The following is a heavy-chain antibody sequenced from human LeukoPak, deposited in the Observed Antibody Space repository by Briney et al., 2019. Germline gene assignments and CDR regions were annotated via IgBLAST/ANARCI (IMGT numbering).Heavy chain of an antibody. CDR1: GGSISSYY. CDR2: IYYSGST. J-gene: IGHJ6*02. CDR3: ARLMGGSYYYYYYYGMDV. D-gene: IGHD1-26*01. V-gene: IGHV4-59*08. Sequence: SETLSLTCTVSGGSISSYYWSWIRQPPGKGLEWIGYIYYSGSTNYNPSLKSRVTISVDTSKNQFSLKLSSVTAADTAVYCCARLMGGSYYYYYYYGMDVWGQGTTVTVSS.